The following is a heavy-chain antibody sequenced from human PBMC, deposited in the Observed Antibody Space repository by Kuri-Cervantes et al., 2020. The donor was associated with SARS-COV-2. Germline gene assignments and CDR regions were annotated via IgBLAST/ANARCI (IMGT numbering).Heavy chain of an antibody. Sequence: ASVKVSCKASGYTFTSYDINWVRQATGQGLEWMGWMNPNSGNTGYAQKFQGRVTITADESTSTTYMELSSLRSEDTAVYYCARDDWYRFERSYYMDAWGKGTTVTVSS. CDR2: MNPNSGNT. J-gene: IGHJ6*03. CDR1: GYTFTSYD. D-gene: IGHD3-9*01. V-gene: IGHV1-8*03. CDR3: ARDDWYRFERSYYMDA.